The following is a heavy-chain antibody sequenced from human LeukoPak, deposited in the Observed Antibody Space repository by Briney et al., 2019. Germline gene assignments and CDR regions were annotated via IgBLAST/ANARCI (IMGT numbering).Heavy chain of an antibody. V-gene: IGHV4-38-2*01. J-gene: IGHJ5*02. Sequence: SETLSLTCAVSGYSISSGYYRGWIRQPPGKGLEWIGSIYHSGSTYYNPSLKSRVTISVDTSKNQFSLKLSSVTAADTAVYYCARHRGAQLRYFDWLSWFDPWGQGTLVTVSS. CDR1: GYSISSGYY. D-gene: IGHD3-9*01. CDR3: ARHRGAQLRYFDWLSWFDP. CDR2: IYHSGST.